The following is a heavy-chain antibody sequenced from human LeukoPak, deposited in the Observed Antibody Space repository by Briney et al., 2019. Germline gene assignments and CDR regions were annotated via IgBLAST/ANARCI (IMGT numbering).Heavy chain of an antibody. CDR3: ARGRDGYNLRY. J-gene: IGHJ4*02. Sequence: GGSLRLSCAASGFTFSSYSMNWVRQAPGNGLEWVSSISSSSSYIYYADSVKGRFTISRDNAKNSLYLQMNSLRAEDTAVYYCARGRDGYNLRYWGQGTLVTVSS. D-gene: IGHD5-24*01. CDR1: GFTFSSYS. V-gene: IGHV3-21*01. CDR2: ISSSSSYI.